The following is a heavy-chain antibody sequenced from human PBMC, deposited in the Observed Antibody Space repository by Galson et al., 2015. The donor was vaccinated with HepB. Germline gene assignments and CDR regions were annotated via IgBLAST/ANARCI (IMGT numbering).Heavy chain of an antibody. V-gene: IGHV6-1*01. CDR1: GDSVSSNSAA. J-gene: IGHJ4*02. CDR3: AKDQSWEYYFDY. D-gene: IGHD1-26*01. CDR2: TYYRSKWYN. Sequence: CAISGDSVSSNSAAWNWIRQSPSRGLEWLGRTYYRSKWYNDYAVSVKSRITVNADTSKNQFSLQLNSVTPEDTAVYYCAKDQSWEYYFDYWGQGTLVTVSS.